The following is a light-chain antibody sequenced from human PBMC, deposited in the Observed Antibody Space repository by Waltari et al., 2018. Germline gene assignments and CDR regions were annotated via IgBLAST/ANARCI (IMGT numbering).Light chain of an antibody. J-gene: IGLJ3*02. V-gene: IGLV1-40*01. Sequence: QSVLTQSPSVSGAPGQRVTISCTGRSSNVGAGSDVQWYQRLPGTAPKLLIYGNTTRPSGVPDRFSAAKSGTSASRAITGLQAEDEADYYCQSYDSTLSGWVFGGGTKLTVL. CDR3: QSYDSTLSGWV. CDR2: GNT. CDR1: SSNVGAGSD.